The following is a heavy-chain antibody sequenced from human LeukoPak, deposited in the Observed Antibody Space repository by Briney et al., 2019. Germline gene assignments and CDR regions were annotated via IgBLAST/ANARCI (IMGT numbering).Heavy chain of an antibody. CDR1: GYTFTSYG. V-gene: IGHV1-18*01. CDR2: ISAYNGNT. J-gene: IGHJ4*02. CDR3: ARGHAYYDFWSGYDY. Sequence: ASVKVSCKASGYTFTSYGISWVRQAPGQGLEWMGWISAYNGNTNYAQKLQGRVTMTTDTSTSTAYMELRSLRSDDTAVYYCARGHAYYDFWSGYDYWGQGTLVTVPS. D-gene: IGHD3-3*01.